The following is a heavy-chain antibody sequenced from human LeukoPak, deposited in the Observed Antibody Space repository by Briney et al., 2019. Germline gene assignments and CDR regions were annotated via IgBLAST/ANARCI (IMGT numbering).Heavy chain of an antibody. CDR3: ARVPTRYGDYGIGYYYYTDV. CDR1: GGSISSSNW. V-gene: IGHV4-4*02. Sequence: SETLSLTCAVSGGSISSSNWWSWVRQPPGKGLEWIGEIYHSGSTNYNPSLKSRVTISVDKSKNQFSLKLSSVTAADTAVYYCARVPTRYGDYGIGYYYYTDVWGKGTTVTVSS. D-gene: IGHD4-17*01. CDR2: IYHSGST. J-gene: IGHJ6*03.